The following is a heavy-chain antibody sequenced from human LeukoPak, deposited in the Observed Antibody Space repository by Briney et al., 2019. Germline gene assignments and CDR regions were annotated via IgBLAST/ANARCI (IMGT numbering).Heavy chain of an antibody. CDR2: ISDSGNT. D-gene: IGHD2-21*01. J-gene: IGHJ4*02. CDR3: AKAPVTTCRGAYCYPFDY. V-gene: IGHV3-23*01. Sequence: GGSLRLSCAASGFTLSSYAMSWVRQAPGKGLEWVSAISDSGNTYHADSVKGRFTISRDSSKNTLFLQMNRLRPEDAAVYYCAKAPVTTCRGAYCYPFDYWGQGTLVTVSS. CDR1: GFTLSSYA.